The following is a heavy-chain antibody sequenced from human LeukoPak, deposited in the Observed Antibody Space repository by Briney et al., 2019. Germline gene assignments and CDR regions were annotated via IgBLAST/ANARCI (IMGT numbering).Heavy chain of an antibody. D-gene: IGHD3-10*01. Sequence: GGSLRLSCAASGFTFSSYAMSWVRQAPGKGLEWVSAISGSGGSTYYADSVKGRFTISRDNSKNTLYLQMNSLRAEDTAVYYCAKDQEYYGSGSHLDYWGQGTLVTVSS. CDR3: AKDQEYYGSGSHLDY. CDR1: GFTFSSYA. CDR2: ISGSGGST. J-gene: IGHJ4*02. V-gene: IGHV3-23*01.